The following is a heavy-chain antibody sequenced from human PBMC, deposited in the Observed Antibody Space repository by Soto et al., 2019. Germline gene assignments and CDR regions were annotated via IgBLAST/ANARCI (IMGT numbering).Heavy chain of an antibody. CDR3: ATSFRYFDN. Sequence: LRLSCAASGSISTTTPLSWVRQAPGKGLEWVSTISGRGTNTYYADSVKGRFIISRDNLKNTVNLQMNGLGVEDTAIYYCATSFRYFDNWGQGTRVTVS. J-gene: IGHJ4*02. CDR1: GSISTTTP. V-gene: IGHV3-23*01. CDR2: ISGRGTNT.